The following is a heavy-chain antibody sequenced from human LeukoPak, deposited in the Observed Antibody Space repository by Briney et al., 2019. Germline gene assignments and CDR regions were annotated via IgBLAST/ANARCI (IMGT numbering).Heavy chain of an antibody. CDR1: GGSISSGGYY. J-gene: IGHJ4*02. CDR2: IYYSGST. V-gene: IGHV4-31*03. D-gene: IGHD4-11*01. CDR3: ARERDYSPGEFDY. Sequence: SETLSLTCTVSGGSISSGGYYWSWIRQHPGKGLEWIGYIYYSGSTYYNPSLKSRVTISVDTSKNQFSLKLSSVTAADTAVYYCARERDYSPGEFDYWGQGTLVTVSS.